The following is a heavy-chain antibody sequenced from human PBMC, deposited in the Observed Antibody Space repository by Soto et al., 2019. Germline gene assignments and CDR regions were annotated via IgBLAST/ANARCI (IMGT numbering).Heavy chain of an antibody. V-gene: IGHV3-21*01. CDR1: GFTFSSYS. D-gene: IGHD3-3*01. J-gene: IGHJ5*02. CDR2: ISSSSSYI. CDR3: ARDPSRFLEWLTVSWFDP. Sequence: GGSLRLSCAASGFTFSSYSMNWVRQAPGKGLEWVSSISSSSSYIYYADSVKGRFTISRDNAKNSLYLQMNSLRAEDTAVYYCARDPSRFLEWLTVSWFDPWGQGTLVTVSS.